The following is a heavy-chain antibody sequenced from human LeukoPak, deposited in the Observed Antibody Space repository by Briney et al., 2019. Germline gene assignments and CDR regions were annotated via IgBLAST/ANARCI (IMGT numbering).Heavy chain of an antibody. CDR3: ARRALKTLWFGELLPDDY. D-gene: IGHD3-10*01. V-gene: IGHV3-7*01. Sequence: PGGSLRLSCAASGFTFSSHLMTWLRQAPGKGLEWVANIYQDGREKYYVTSVRGRFTISRDNAKNSLYLQMNSLRAEDTAVYYCARRALKTLWFGELLPDDYWGQGTLVTVSS. J-gene: IGHJ4*02. CDR2: IYQDGREK. CDR1: GFTFSSHL.